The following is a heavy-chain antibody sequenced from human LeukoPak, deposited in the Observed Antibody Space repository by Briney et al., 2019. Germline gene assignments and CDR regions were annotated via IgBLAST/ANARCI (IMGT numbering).Heavy chain of an antibody. CDR1: GYSFTSYW. CDR3: ARTYYYDSGGYSPFDP. Sequence: GESLKISCKGSGYSFTSYWIGWVRQMPGKGLEWMGIIYPGDSDTRYSPSFQGQVTISADKSISTAYLRWSSLKASDTAMYYCARTYYYDSGGYSPFDPWGQGTLVTVSS. J-gene: IGHJ5*02. D-gene: IGHD3-22*01. CDR2: IYPGDSDT. V-gene: IGHV5-51*01.